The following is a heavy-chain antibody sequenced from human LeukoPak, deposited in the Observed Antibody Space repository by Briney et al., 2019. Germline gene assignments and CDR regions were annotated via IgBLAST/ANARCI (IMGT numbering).Heavy chain of an antibody. Sequence: ASVKVSCKASGYTFTSYGISWVRQAPGRGLEWMGWISAYNGNTNYAQKLQGRVTMTTDTSTSTAYMELRSLRSDDTAVYYCARAGELDHYYYYGMDVWGQGTTVTVSS. V-gene: IGHV1-18*01. J-gene: IGHJ6*02. CDR3: ARAGELDHYYYYGMDV. CDR1: GYTFTSYG. CDR2: ISAYNGNT. D-gene: IGHD1-1*01.